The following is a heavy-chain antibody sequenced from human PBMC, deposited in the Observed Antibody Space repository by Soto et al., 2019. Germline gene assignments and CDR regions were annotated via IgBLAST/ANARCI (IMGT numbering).Heavy chain of an antibody. D-gene: IGHD3-3*01. J-gene: IGHJ4*02. V-gene: IGHV2-70*17. CDR3: ARMIFGRTGEYYFDY. Sequence: SGPTLVNPTQTLTLTCTFSGFSLSTSRMSVAWIRQPPGKALEWLACIDWDDAKFFNTSLKTRLTVSKDTSKNQVVLALTNMDPVDSGTYDCARMIFGRTGEYYFDYWGQGILVTVSS. CDR2: IDWDDAK. CDR1: GFSLSTSRMS.